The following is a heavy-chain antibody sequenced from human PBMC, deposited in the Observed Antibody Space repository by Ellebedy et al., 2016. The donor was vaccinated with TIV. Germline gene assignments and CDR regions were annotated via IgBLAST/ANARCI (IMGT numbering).Heavy chain of an antibody. CDR2: ISYDGSNK. V-gene: IGHV3-30*03. Sequence: GESLKISXAASGFTFSSYGMHWVRQAPGKGLEWVAVISYDGSNKYYADSVKGRLTISRDNSKNTLYLQMNSLRPEDTAVYYCARDSPQVYCSTTTCYRGFFDYWGRGTLVTVSS. D-gene: IGHD2-2*01. CDR3: ARDSPQVYCSTTTCYRGFFDY. CDR1: GFTFSSYG. J-gene: IGHJ4*02.